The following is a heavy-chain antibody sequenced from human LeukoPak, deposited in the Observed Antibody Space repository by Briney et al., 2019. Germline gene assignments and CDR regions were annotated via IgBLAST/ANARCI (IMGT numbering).Heavy chain of an antibody. J-gene: IGHJ2*01. Sequence: GGSLRLSCAASGFTLSYYGMHWVRQAPGKGLEWVAVISYDGSIKYYADSVKGRFTISRDNSKNTLYLQMNSLRAEDTAVYYCARGGDYLYWYFDLWGRGTLVTVSS. CDR3: ARGGDYLYWYFDL. D-gene: IGHD4-17*01. CDR2: ISYDGSIK. V-gene: IGHV3-30*03. CDR1: GFTLSYYG.